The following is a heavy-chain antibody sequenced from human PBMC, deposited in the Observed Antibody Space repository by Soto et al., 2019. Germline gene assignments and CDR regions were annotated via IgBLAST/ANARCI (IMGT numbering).Heavy chain of an antibody. CDR1: WFSLSTSGVG. Sequence: QITLRESGPTLVKPTQTLTLTCTFSWFSLSTSGVGVGWLRQPPVKALEWLALIYWNDDKRYSPYLKSRLTITKETSKNQVVLTMTNMDPVDTATYYCTNRRSGSNGYDYWGQGALVTVSS. V-gene: IGHV2-5*01. CDR3: TNRRSGSNGYDY. D-gene: IGHD6-25*01. J-gene: IGHJ4*02. CDR2: IYWNDDK.